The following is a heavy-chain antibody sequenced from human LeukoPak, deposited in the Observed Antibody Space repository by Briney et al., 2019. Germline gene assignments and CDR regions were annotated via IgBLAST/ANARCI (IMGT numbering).Heavy chain of an antibody. CDR1: GYGFTTYW. V-gene: IGHV5-51*01. J-gene: IGHJ6*04. Sequence: GESLKISCQGSGYGFTTYWVAWVRQMPGKGLEWMGIIYPGDSDTRYSPSFQGQVTISADKSISTAYLQWSSLKASDTAMYYCVRKGYCATTRCYYGLDVWGKGTTVTVSS. CDR3: VRKGYCATTRCYYGLDV. CDR2: IYPGDSDT. D-gene: IGHD2-2*01.